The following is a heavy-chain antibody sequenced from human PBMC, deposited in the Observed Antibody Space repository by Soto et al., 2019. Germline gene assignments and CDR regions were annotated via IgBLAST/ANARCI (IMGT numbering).Heavy chain of an antibody. J-gene: IGHJ4*02. D-gene: IGHD2-2*01. CDR2: INHSGST. CDR3: ATVYCSSTSCYSRDFDY. Sequence: SETLSLTCAVYGGSFSGYYWSWIRQPPGKGLEWIGEINHSGSTNYNPSLKSRVTISVDTSKNQFSLKLSSVTAADTAVYYCATVYCSSTSCYSRDFDYWGQGTLVTSPQ. CDR1: GGSFSGYY. V-gene: IGHV4-34*01.